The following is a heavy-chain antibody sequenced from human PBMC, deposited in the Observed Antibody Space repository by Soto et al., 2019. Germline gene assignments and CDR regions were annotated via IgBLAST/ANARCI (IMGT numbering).Heavy chain of an antibody. Sequence: SETLSLTCTVSGGSISSYYWSWIRQPPGKGLEWIGYIYYSGSTNYNPSLKSRVTISVDTSKNQFSLKLSSVTAADTAVYYCASGGSGWYYYYYGMDVWGQGTTVTVSS. D-gene: IGHD6-19*01. CDR1: GGSISSYY. J-gene: IGHJ6*02. V-gene: IGHV4-59*01. CDR2: IYYSGST. CDR3: ASGGSGWYYYYYGMDV.